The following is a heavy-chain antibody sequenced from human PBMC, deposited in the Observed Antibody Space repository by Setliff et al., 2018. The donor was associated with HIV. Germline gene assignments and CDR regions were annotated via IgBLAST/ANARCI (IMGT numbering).Heavy chain of an antibody. CDR2: TSHNGES. CDR1: GGSFNDYS. V-gene: IGHV4-34*01. Sequence: SETLSLTCAVYGGSFNDYSWTWIRQAPGKGLEWIGETSHNGESSYNTSLTSRVTISVDTSKRQFSPKLTSVTAADTAVYYCARSGYCVGTDCYRGPLDYWGQGVLVTVSS. J-gene: IGHJ4*02. D-gene: IGHD2-21*01. CDR3: ARSGYCVGTDCYRGPLDY.